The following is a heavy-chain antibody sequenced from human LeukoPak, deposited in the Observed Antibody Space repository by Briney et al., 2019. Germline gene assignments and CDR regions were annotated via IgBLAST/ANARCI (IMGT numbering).Heavy chain of an antibody. D-gene: IGHD3-10*01. J-gene: IGHJ4*02. CDR3: ERDYNC. Sequence: GGSLRLSFSASGFTFTDNYMSSIRQAPGKGLEWGLSISPSGTVIYYGVSVKGRFPISRDNAKKSLYLQMNSLRAEDTAGYYCERDYNCWGQGTLVTVSS. V-gene: IGHV3-11*01. CDR2: ISPSGTVI. CDR1: GFTFTDNY.